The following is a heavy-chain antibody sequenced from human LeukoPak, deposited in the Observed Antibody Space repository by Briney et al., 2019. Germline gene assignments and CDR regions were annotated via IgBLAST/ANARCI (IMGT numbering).Heavy chain of an antibody. D-gene: IGHD6-19*01. CDR1: GFTFSSYA. V-gene: IGHV3-23*01. Sequence: GGSLRLSCAASGFTFSSYAMSWVRQAPGKGLEWVSAISGTGGTTYYADSVKGRFTISRDNSKNTLYLQMNSLRAEDTAVYYCAKDLTVAGYYYYGMDVWGQGTTVTVSS. J-gene: IGHJ6*02. CDR2: ISGTGGTT. CDR3: AKDLTVAGYYYYGMDV.